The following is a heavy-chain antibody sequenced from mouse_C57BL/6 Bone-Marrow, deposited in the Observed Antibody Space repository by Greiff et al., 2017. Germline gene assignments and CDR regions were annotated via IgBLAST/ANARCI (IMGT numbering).Heavy chain of an antibody. CDR1: GYTFTSYG. CDR3: ARDYYGRGTYAMDY. Sequence: QVQLKESGAELARPGASVKLSCKASGYTFTSYGISWVKQRTGQGLEWIGEIYPRSGNTYYNEKFKGKATLTADKSSSKAYMELRSLTSEDSAVYFCARDYYGRGTYAMDYWGQGTSVTVSS. J-gene: IGHJ4*01. CDR2: IYPRSGNT. D-gene: IGHD1-1*01. V-gene: IGHV1-81*01.